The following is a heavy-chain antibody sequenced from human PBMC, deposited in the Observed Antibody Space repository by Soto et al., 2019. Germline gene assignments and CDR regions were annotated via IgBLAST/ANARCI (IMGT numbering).Heavy chain of an antibody. CDR3: ARDPTTVTPYFDY. CDR1: GLTFSSYA. J-gene: IGHJ4*02. CDR2: ISYDGSNK. Sequence: PGGSLRLSCESSGLTFSSYAIHWVRQAPGKGLEWVAVISYDGSNKYYADSVKGRFTISRDNSKNTLYLQMNSLRAEDTAVYYCARDPTTVTPYFDYWGQGTLVTVSS. V-gene: IGHV3-30-3*01. D-gene: IGHD4-17*01.